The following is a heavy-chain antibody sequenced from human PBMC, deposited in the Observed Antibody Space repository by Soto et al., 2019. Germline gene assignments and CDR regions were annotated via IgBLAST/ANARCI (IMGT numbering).Heavy chain of an antibody. V-gene: IGHV1-69*13. J-gene: IGHJ6*02. CDR3: ARDVSLNYYDGTFSYYAMDV. Sequence: ASVKVSCKASGGTFSSHAISWVRQAPGQGLEWMGGIIPFFKATNYAQKFQGRVTITADDSTSTAYMDLYSLRSDDTAVYYCARDVSLNYYDGTFSYYAMDVWGRGTTVTVSS. CDR1: GGTFSSHA. D-gene: IGHD3-22*01. CDR2: IIPFFKAT.